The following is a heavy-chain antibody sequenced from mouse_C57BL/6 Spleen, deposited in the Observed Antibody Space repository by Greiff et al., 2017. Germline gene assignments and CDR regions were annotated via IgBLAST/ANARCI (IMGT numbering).Heavy chain of an antibody. J-gene: IGHJ3*01. CDR1: GFTFSSST. CDR2: ISGGGGNP. V-gene: IGHV5-9*01. Sequence: EVKLMESGGGLVKPGGSLKLSCAASGFTFSSSTMSWVRQTPEKRLEWVATISGGGGNPYSPDSVKGRFTISRDNAKNTLYLQMSSLGSEDTALYYCARHVGYPLAYWGQGTLVTVSA. CDR3: ARHVGYPLAY. D-gene: IGHD2-2*01.